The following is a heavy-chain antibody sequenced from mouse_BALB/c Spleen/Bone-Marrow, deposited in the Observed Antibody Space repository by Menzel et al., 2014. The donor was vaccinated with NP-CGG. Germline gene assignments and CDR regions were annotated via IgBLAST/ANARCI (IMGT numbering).Heavy chain of an antibody. V-gene: IGHV2-9*02. Sequence: VQLQQSGPGPVAPSQSLSITCTVSGFSLTSYGVHWVRQPPGKGLEWPGVIWAGGSTNYNSALMSRLSISKDNSKSQVFLKMNSLQTDDTAMYYCARDRDYGNYGWFAYWGQGTLVTVSA. CDR1: GFSLTSYG. CDR3: ARDRDYGNYGWFAY. D-gene: IGHD2-1*01. CDR2: IWAGGST. J-gene: IGHJ3*01.